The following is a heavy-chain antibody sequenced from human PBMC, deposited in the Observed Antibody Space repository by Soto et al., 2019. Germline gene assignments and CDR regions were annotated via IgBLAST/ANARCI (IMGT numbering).Heavy chain of an antibody. J-gene: IGHJ4*02. CDR2: ITDSSDTV. D-gene: IGHD3-3*01. V-gene: IGHV3-48*02. CDR3: ARDFGHEYYLDY. Sequence: GGSLRLSCVASGFSFSNYNMNWVRQAPGKGLEWVSYITDSSDTVHYADSVRGRFTISRDNAESSLYLQMNSLRDEDTAVYFCARDFGHEYYLDYWGRGTLVTVSS. CDR1: GFSFSNYN.